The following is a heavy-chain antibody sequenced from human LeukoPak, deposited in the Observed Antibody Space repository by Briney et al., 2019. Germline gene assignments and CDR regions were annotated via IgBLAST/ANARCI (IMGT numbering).Heavy chain of an antibody. J-gene: IGHJ5*02. CDR3: ARHSYGHNWFDP. D-gene: IGHD5-18*01. CDR2: IIPIFGTA. Sequence: SVKVSCKASGGTFSSYAISWVRQAPGQGLEWMGGIIPIFGTANYAQKFQGRVTITADKSTSTAYMELSSLRSEDTAVYYCARHSYGHNWFDPWGQGTLVTVSS. V-gene: IGHV1-69*06. CDR1: GGTFSSYA.